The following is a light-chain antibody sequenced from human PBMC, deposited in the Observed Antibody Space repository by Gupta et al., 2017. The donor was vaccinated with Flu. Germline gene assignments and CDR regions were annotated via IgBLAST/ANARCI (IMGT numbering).Light chain of an antibody. Sequence: SYELTQPPSVSVSPGQTARITCSGDALPKKYAYWYQQKSGQAPVLIIYEDRKRPSGIPERFSGSSSGTRATLTISGAQVEDEADYYCYSTDTSGNHRVFGGGTNRTVL. CDR1: ALPKKY. V-gene: IGLV3-10*01. J-gene: IGLJ3*02. CDR3: YSTDTSGNHRV. CDR2: EDR.